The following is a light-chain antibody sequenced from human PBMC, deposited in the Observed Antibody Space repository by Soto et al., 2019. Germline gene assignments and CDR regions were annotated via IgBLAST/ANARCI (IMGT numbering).Light chain of an antibody. J-gene: IGKJ5*01. V-gene: IGKV3-15*01. CDR2: GAS. CDR1: QSVSNN. CDR3: QQYNNWPPVT. Sequence: ETVMTQSPGTLSVSPGERVTLSCRASQSVSNNLAWYRQRSGQAPRLLIYGASTRATGVPARFSGSGSGTDFTLTISSLQSEDFAVYYCQQYNNWPPVTFGQGTRLEIK.